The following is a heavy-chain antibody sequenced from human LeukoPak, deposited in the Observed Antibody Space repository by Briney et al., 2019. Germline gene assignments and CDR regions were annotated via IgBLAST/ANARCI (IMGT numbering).Heavy chain of an antibody. CDR3: VRVNYYGRVDYFDY. CDR1: GYTLTGHY. V-gene: IGHV1-2*02. J-gene: IGHJ4*02. D-gene: IGHD3-10*01. Sequence: ASVKVSCKASGYTLTGHYMHWVRQAPGQGLEWMGWINPNSDATNYAQKFQGRVTMTRDTSINTAYMELSRLRSDDTAVYYCVRVNYYGRVDYFDYWGQGSLVTVSS. CDR2: INPNSDAT.